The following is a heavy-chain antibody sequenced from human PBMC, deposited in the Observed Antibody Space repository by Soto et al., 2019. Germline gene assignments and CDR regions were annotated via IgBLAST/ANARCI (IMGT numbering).Heavy chain of an antibody. D-gene: IGHD2-21*02. CDR3: AREVTYGMDV. CDR1: GYTFTSYY. CDR2: INPSGGST. Sequence: GASVKVSCKASGYTFTSYYMHWVRQAPGQGLEWMGIINPSGGSTSYAQKFQGRVTMTRDTSKNQFSLKLSSVTAADTAVYYCAREVTYGMDVWGQGTTVTVSS. J-gene: IGHJ6*02. V-gene: IGHV1-46*01.